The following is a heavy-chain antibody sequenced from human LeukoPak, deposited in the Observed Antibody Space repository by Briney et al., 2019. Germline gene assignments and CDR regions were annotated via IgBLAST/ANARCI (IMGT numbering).Heavy chain of an antibody. CDR1: GGSISSGDYY. D-gene: IGHD2-21*02. Sequence: PSQTLSLTCTVSGGSISSGDYYWSWIRQPPGQGLEWIAYISHSGGTYYNPSLKSRVTISVDTSKNQFSLKLSSVTAADTAVYYCARVAPFSVVTTRGFPGSWYFDLWGRGTLVTVSS. CDR3: ARVAPFSVVTTRGFPGSWYFDL. CDR2: ISHSGGT. J-gene: IGHJ2*01. V-gene: IGHV4-30-4*01.